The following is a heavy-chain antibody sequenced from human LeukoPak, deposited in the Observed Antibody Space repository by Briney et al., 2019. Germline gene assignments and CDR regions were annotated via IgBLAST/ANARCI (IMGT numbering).Heavy chain of an antibody. D-gene: IGHD2-2*02. CDR2: IYYSGST. Sequence: SETLSLTCTVSGGSISSYYWSWIRQPPGKGLEWIGYIYYSGSTNYNPSLKSRVTISVDTSKNQFSLKLSSVTAADTAVYYCARMIYCSSTSCYRSSAFDIWGQGTMVTVPS. V-gene: IGHV4-59*01. CDR3: ARMIYCSSTSCYRSSAFDI. J-gene: IGHJ3*02. CDR1: GGSISSYY.